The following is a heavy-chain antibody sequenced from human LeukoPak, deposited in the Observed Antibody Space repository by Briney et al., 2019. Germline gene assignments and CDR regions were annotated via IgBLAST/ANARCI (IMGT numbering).Heavy chain of an antibody. CDR1: GFDFSSHW. V-gene: IGHV3-74*01. CDR2: IRGDGSLL. Sequence: GGSLRLSCEASGFDFSSHWMHWVRQAPGKGLVWISNIRGDGSLLGYADSVKGRFTVSRDNAKSSLFLQMDRLSVEDTAIYYCARESVTSSFSFESWGQGVLVPVSS. D-gene: IGHD2-2*01. CDR3: ARESVTSSFSFES. J-gene: IGHJ4*02.